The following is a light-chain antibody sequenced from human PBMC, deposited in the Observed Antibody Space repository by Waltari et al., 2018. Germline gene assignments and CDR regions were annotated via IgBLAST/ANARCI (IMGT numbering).Light chain of an antibody. Sequence: DIVMTPSPDSLAVSLGERATINCTSGQSVLYSSNNKNYLAWYQQKPGQPPKLLIYWASTRESGVPDRFSGSGSGTDFTLTISSLQAEDVAVYYCQQYYSTPYTFGQGTKLEIK. CDR2: WAS. CDR3: QQYYSTPYT. CDR1: QSVLYSSNNKNY. J-gene: IGKJ2*01. V-gene: IGKV4-1*01.